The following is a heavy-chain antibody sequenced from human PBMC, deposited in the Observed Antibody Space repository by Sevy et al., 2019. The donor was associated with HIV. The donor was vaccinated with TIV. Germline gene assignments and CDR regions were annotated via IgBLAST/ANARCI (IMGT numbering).Heavy chain of an antibody. J-gene: IGHJ4*02. V-gene: IGHV3-72*01. CDR1: GFTFSDHY. CDR2: TRNKADGYTT. Sequence: GGSLRLSCVASGFTFSDHYMEWVRQAPGKGLEWVGRTRNKADGYTTEYAASVKGRVTISRDESKNSLNVQMNSLKTEDTAVYYCATHAGIAAAGRVFDYWGQGTLVTVSS. D-gene: IGHD6-13*01. CDR3: ATHAGIAAAGRVFDY.